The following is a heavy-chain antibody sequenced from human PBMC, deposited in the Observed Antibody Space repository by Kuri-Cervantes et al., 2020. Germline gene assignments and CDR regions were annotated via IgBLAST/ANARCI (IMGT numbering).Heavy chain of an antibody. D-gene: IGHD2-21*01. Sequence: GESLKISCAASGFTFSSYAMHWVRQAPGKGLEWVAVISYDGSNKYYADSVKGRFTISRDNSKNTLYLQMNSLRAEDTAVYYCARAFPVNYYYGMDVWGQGTTVTVSS. CDR2: ISYDGSNK. CDR3: ARAFPVNYYYGMDV. V-gene: IGHV3-30-3*01. CDR1: GFTFSSYA. J-gene: IGHJ6*02.